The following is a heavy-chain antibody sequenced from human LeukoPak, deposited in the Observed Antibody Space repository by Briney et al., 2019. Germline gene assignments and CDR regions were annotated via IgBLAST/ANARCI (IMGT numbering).Heavy chain of an antibody. V-gene: IGHV3-7*03. CDR3: ARDWVGDGYNYYHYFDC. D-gene: IGHD5-24*01. CDR2: IKQDGSEK. CDR1: GFTFSNYW. J-gene: IGHJ4*02. Sequence: GGSLRLSCAASGFTFSNYWMTWVRQAPGKGLEWVANIKQDGSEKYYVDSVKGRFTISRDNAKNSLYLQMNSLRAEDTAVYYCARDWVGDGYNYYHYFDCWGQGALVTVSS.